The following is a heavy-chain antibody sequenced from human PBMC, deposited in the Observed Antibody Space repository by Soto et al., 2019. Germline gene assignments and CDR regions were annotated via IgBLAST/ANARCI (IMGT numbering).Heavy chain of an antibody. Sequence: ASVKVSCKASGYTFTSYDINWVRQATGQGLEWMGWMNPNSGNTGYAQKFQGRVTMTRNTSISTAYMELSSLRSEDTAVYYYARGSHSSGYLGYWGQGTLVTVSS. V-gene: IGHV1-8*01. CDR1: GYTFTSYD. CDR2: MNPNSGNT. J-gene: IGHJ4*02. D-gene: IGHD3-22*01. CDR3: ARGSHSSGYLGY.